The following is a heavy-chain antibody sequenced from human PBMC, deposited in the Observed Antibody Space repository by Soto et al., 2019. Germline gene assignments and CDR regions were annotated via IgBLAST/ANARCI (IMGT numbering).Heavy chain of an antibody. CDR2: ISKGGNKK. V-gene: IGHV3-30-3*01. Sequence: QVQVVESGGGVVQPGGSLRLSCAASGFTFSTSAMPWVRQAPGKGLEWMAMISKGGNKKYYADSVKGRFTISSDISESTLYLQMNSLRTEDTAVYYGAREEFEAGRGHFGYWGQGTLVSVYS. CDR3: AREEFEAGRGHFGY. D-gene: IGHD6-13*01. CDR1: GFTFSTSA. J-gene: IGHJ4*02.